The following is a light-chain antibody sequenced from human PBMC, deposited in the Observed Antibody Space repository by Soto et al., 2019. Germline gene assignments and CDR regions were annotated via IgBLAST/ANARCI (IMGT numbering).Light chain of an antibody. J-gene: IGKJ1*01. CDR2: GAS. CDR3: QQYGSSGR. Sequence: SVLTLSPGTLSLSPGERATLSCRASQSVSNNYLAWYQQKPGQAPRLLIYGASSRATGIPDRFSGSGSGTDFTLTISRLEPEDFAVYYWQQYGSSGRFAQGTKVDIK. V-gene: IGKV3-20*01. CDR1: QSVSNNY.